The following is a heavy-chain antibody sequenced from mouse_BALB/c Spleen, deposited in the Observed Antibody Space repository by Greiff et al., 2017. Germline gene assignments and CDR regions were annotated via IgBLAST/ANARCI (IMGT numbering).Heavy chain of an antibody. CDR3: ARDDRYYGSSYWFAY. J-gene: IGHJ3*01. CDR2: IWAGGST. CDR1: GFSLTSYG. Sequence: VKLQESGPGLVAPSQSLSITCTVSGFSLTSYGVHWVRQPPGKGLEWLGVIWAGGSTNYNSALMSRLSISKDNSKSQVFLKMNSLQTDDTAMYYCARDDRYYGSSYWFAYWGQGTLVTVSA. D-gene: IGHD1-1*01. V-gene: IGHV2-9*02.